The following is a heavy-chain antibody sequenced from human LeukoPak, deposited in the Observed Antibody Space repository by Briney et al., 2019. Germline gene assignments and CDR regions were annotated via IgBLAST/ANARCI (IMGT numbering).Heavy chain of an antibody. V-gene: IGHV4-4*07. CDR1: GGSINTYS. Sequence: SETLSLTCTVSGGSINTYSWSWIRQPAGKGLEWIGRIYASGSANYNPSLKSQVTMSVDTSKNQVSLKLSSVIAADTAMYYCARDRSGSYYRIDYWGQGTLVTVSS. J-gene: IGHJ4*02. CDR2: IYASGSA. CDR3: ARDRSGSYYRIDY. D-gene: IGHD1-26*01.